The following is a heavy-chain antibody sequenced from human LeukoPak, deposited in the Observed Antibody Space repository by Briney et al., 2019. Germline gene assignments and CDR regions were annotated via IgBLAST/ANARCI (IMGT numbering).Heavy chain of an antibody. D-gene: IGHD2-2*01. Sequence: GESLKISRKGSGYSFTSYWIGWVRQMPGKGLEWMGIIYPGDSDTRYSPSFQGQVTISADKSISTAYLQWSSLKASDTAMYYCARRDIVVVPAAQYNWFDPWGQGTLVTVSS. J-gene: IGHJ5*02. CDR3: ARRDIVVVPAAQYNWFDP. V-gene: IGHV5-51*01. CDR2: IYPGDSDT. CDR1: GYSFTSYW.